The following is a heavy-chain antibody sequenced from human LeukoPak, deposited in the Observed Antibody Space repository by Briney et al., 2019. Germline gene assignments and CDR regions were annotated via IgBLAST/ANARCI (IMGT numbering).Heavy chain of an antibody. J-gene: IGHJ4*02. CDR2: ISYDGSNK. V-gene: IGHV3-30-3*01. CDR3: ARSDSSSWYDY. Sequence: GGSLRLSCAASGFTFSSYAMHWVRQAPGKGLEWVAVISYDGSNKYYADSVKGRFTISRDSSKNTLYLQMNSLRAEDTAVYYCARSDSSSWYDYWGQGTLVTVSS. D-gene: IGHD6-13*01. CDR1: GFTFSSYA.